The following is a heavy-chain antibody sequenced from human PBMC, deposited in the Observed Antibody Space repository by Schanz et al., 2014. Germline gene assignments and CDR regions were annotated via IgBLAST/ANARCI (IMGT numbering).Heavy chain of an antibody. CDR3: AKAQEGRDSAGSHLFDY. D-gene: IGHD2-21*02. Sequence: VQLVESGGGLVQPRGSLRLSCAASEFSFSSFGMNWVRQAPGKGLEWVASIRYDESHEYYADSVKGRFTISRDNSKNTLYVQMNSLRPEDTAVYYCAKAQEGRDSAGSHLFDYWGQGNLVTVSS. CDR1: EFSFSSFG. CDR2: IRYDESHE. J-gene: IGHJ4*02. V-gene: IGHV3-30*02.